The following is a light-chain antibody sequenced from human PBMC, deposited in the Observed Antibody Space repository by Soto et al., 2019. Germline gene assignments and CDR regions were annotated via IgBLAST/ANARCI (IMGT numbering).Light chain of an antibody. CDR1: NSNIGKNY. J-gene: IGLJ2*01. CDR3: AAWDDSMSGVV. Sequence: QSALTQPPSTSGTPGQRVTISCSGSNSNIGKNYVYWYQQFPGTAPKLLISSRDQRPSGVPDRFSGSKSGTSASLAISGLRSEDEADYYCAAWDDSMSGVVFGGGTQLTVL. CDR2: SRD. V-gene: IGLV1-47*02.